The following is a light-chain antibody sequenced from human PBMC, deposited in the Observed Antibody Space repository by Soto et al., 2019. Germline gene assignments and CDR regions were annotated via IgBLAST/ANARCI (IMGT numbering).Light chain of an antibody. CDR1: TSDVGGYNY. Sequence: QSALTQPASVSGSPGQSITISCTGTTSDVGGYNYVSWYQHHPGKAPRFIIYEVSNRPSGVSNRFSGSKSGNTASLTISGLQAEDEADYYCNSYTSTNTFVFGTVTKVTVL. V-gene: IGLV2-14*01. CDR2: EVS. J-gene: IGLJ1*01. CDR3: NSYTSTNTFV.